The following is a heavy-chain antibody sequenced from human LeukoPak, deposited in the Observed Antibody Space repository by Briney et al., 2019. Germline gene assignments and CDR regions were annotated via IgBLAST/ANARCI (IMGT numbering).Heavy chain of an antibody. D-gene: IGHD1-7*01. Sequence: GSLRLSCAASGFTFSTYDMHWVRQVTGKGLEWVSAIGAGEDTYYLGSVKGRFTISRENAKNVLYLQMSSLRVEDTAVYYCVREIRETVITRHYYYGIDVWGQGTTVTVSS. V-gene: IGHV3-13*04. CDR1: GFTFSTYD. CDR2: IGAGEDT. CDR3: VREIRETVITRHYYYGIDV. J-gene: IGHJ6*02.